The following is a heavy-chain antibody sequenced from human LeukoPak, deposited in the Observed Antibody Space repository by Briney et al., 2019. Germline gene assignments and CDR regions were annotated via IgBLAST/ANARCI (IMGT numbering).Heavy chain of an antibody. J-gene: IGHJ2*01. Sequence: PSETLSLTCTVSGGSISSGNYYWSWIRQPPGTGLEWIGYIYYSGSTYYNPSLKSRVTISVDTSKNQFSLRLNSVTAADTAVYYCAREVPWVWNFDLWGRGTLVTVSS. D-gene: IGHD1-26*01. CDR3: AREVPWVWNFDL. CDR2: IYYSGST. V-gene: IGHV4-30-4*01. CDR1: GGSISSGNYY.